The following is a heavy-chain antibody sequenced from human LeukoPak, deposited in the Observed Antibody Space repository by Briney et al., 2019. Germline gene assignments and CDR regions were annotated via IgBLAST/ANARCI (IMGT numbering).Heavy chain of an antibody. Sequence: SETLSLTCTVSGGSISSSNYYWGWIRQPPGKGLEWIGRIYYSGSTYYNPSLKSRVTISIDTSKNQFSLQLSSVTAADTAVYYCASGPPELLWFGEAHPFDYWGQGTLVTVSS. CDR3: ASGPPELLWFGEAHPFDY. J-gene: IGHJ4*02. D-gene: IGHD3-10*01. V-gene: IGHV4-39*07. CDR1: GGSISSSNYY. CDR2: IYYSGST.